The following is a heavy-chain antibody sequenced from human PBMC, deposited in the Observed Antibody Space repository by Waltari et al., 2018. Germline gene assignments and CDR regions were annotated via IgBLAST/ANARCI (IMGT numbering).Heavy chain of an antibody. V-gene: IGHV3-30-3*01. CDR3: ARDGLVGANLDD. CDR2: ISYDGSNK. J-gene: IGHJ4*02. D-gene: IGHD1-26*01. Sequence: QVQLVESGGGVFQPGRSLRLSCAASGFTFSSYAMHWVRQAPGKGLEWVAVISYDGSNKYYADSVKGRFTISRDNSKNTLYLQMNSLRAEDTAVYYCARDGLVGANLDDWGQGTLVTVSS. CDR1: GFTFSSYA.